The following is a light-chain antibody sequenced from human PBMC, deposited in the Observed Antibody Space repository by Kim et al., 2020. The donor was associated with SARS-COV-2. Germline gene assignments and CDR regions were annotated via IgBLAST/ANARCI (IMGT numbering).Light chain of an antibody. J-gene: IGKJ2*01. CDR3: QQFGSYPYT. CDR1: HGVSSSH. V-gene: IGKV3-20*01. CDR2: GAS. Sequence: LSPGERAALSCRASHGVSSSHLAWYQHKSGQGPRLLIYGASSRATGVPDRFSGSGSGTDFTLTISRLEPEDVAVYFCQQFGSYPYTFGQGTKLEI.